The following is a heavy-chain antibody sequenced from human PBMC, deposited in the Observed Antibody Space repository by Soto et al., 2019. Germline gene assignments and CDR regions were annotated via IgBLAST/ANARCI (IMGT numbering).Heavy chain of an antibody. CDR2: IYYSGST. CDR3: ARQRRENSYYYYGMDV. J-gene: IGHJ6*04. V-gene: IGHV4-39*01. CDR1: GGSISSSSYY. Sequence: PSETLSLTCTVSGGSISSSSYYWGWIRQPPGKGLEWIGSIYYSGSTYYNPSLKSRVTISVDTSKNQFSLKLSSVTAADTAVYYCARQRRENSYYYYGMDVWGKGTTVTVSS.